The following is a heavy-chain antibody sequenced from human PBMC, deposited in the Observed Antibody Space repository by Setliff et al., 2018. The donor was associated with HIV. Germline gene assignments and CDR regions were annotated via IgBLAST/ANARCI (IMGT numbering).Heavy chain of an antibody. D-gene: IGHD3-10*01. J-gene: IGHJ2*01. Sequence: ASVKVSCEASGYTFTNYDINWVRQAPGRGLEWMGWMNPYSGHAGYAQKFQGRVTMTRNTSISTAYMELSSLTSEDTAFYYCARFYGSGSYLQDYYFDLWGRGTLVTVSS. V-gene: IGHV1-8*01. CDR2: MNPYSGHA. CDR3: ARFYGSGSYLQDYYFDL. CDR1: GYTFTNYD.